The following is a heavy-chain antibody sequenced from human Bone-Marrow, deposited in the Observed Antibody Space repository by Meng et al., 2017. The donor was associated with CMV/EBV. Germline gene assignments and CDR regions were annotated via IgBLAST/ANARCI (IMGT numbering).Heavy chain of an antibody. Sequence: GGSLRLSCAASGFTFSSYAMHWVRQAPGKGLEWVAVISYDGSNKYYADSVKGRFTISRDNSKNTLYLQMNSLRAEDTAVYYCARDKDIVVVPAVTYYYYYGMDVWGQGTTATVSS. J-gene: IGHJ6*02. CDR1: GFTFSSYA. CDR3: ARDKDIVVVPAVTYYYYYGMDV. D-gene: IGHD2-2*01. V-gene: IGHV3-30*04. CDR2: ISYDGSNK.